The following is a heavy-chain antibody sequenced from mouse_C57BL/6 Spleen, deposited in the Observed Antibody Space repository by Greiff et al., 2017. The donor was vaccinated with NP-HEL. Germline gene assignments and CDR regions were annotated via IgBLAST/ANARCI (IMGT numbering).Heavy chain of an antibody. D-gene: IGHD2-1*01. CDR1: GFTFSDYG. J-gene: IGHJ4*01. CDR2: ISSGSSTI. CDR3: ARNLYGNYVPYYAMDY. Sequence: EVQLVESGGGLVKPGGSLKLSCAASGFTFSDYGMHWVRQAPEKGLEWVAYISSGSSTIYYADTVKGRFTISRDNAKNTLFLQMTSLRSEDTAMYYCARNLYGNYVPYYAMDYWGQGTSVTVSS. V-gene: IGHV5-17*01.